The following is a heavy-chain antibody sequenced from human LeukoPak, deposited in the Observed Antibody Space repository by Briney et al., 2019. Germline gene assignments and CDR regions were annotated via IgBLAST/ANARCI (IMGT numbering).Heavy chain of an antibody. D-gene: IGHD4-23*01. CDR2: IYYSGST. Sequence: SETLSLTCTVSGGSISSSSYYWGWIRQPPGKGLEWIGSIYYSGSTYYNPSLKSRVTISVDTSKNQFSLKLSSVTAADTAVYYCASLTTVVTPPDYWGQGTLVTVSS. V-gene: IGHV4-39*01. J-gene: IGHJ4*02. CDR3: ASLTTVVTPPDY. CDR1: GGSISSSSYY.